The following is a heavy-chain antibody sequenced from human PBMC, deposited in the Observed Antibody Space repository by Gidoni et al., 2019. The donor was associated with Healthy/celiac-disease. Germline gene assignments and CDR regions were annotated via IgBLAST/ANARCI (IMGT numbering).Heavy chain of an antibody. CDR1: GFTFSSYG. CDR3: AREEGHLTWYFDL. J-gene: IGHJ2*01. CDR2: IWYDGSNK. V-gene: IGHV3-33*01. Sequence: QVQLVESGGGVVQPGRSLRLSCAASGFTFSSYGMHWVRQAPGKGLEWVSVIWYDGSNKYYADSVKGRFTISRDNSKNTLYLQMNSLRAEDTAVYYCAREEGHLTWYFDLWGRGTLVTVSS. D-gene: IGHD7-27*01.